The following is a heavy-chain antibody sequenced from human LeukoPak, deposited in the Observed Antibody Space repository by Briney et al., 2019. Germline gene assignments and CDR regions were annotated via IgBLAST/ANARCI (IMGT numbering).Heavy chain of an antibody. V-gene: IGHV4-59*01. Sequence: GSLRLSCTASGFTFGDYAMSWIRQPPGKGLEWIGYIYYSGSTNYNPSLKSRVTISVDTSKNQFSLKLSSVTAADTAVYYCAREGGYYQWGQGTLVTVSS. D-gene: IGHD3-3*01. CDR1: GFTFGDYA. CDR2: IYYSGST. CDR3: AREGGYYQ. J-gene: IGHJ4*02.